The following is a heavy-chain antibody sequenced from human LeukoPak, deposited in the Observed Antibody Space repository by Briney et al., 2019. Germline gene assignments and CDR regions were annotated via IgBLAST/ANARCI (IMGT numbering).Heavy chain of an antibody. V-gene: IGHV4-30-4*01. J-gene: IGHJ6*02. CDR3: ARDASSSWGYYYYGMDV. D-gene: IGHD6-13*01. CDR2: IYYSGST. CDR1: GGSISRGDYY. Sequence: SETLSLTCTVSGGSISRGDYYWSWIRQPPGKGLEWIGYIYYSGSTYYNPSLKSRVTISVDTSKNQFSLKLSSVTAADTAVYYCARDASSSWGYYYYGMDVWGQGTTVTVSS.